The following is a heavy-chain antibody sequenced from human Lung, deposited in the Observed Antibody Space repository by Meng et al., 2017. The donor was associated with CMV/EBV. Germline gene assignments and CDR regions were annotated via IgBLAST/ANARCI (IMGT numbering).Heavy chain of an antibody. V-gene: IGHV3-7*01. CDR1: GFTFSRFW. J-gene: IGHJ6*02. CDR3: AGVPESRYYGSGSYNGMDV. CDR2: IKQDGTEK. Sequence: GGSXRLXXTASGFTFSRFWMSWVRQAPGKGLEWVANIKQDGTEKSYVDSVKGRFTISRDNAKNSLYLQMNRLRDEDTAVYYCAGVPESRYYGSGSYNGMDVWXQGTXVTVSS. D-gene: IGHD3-10*01.